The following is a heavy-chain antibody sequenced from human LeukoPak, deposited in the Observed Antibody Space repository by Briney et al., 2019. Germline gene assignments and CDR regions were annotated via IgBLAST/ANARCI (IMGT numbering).Heavy chain of an antibody. Sequence: SETLSLTCAVYGGSFSGYYWSWIRQPPGKGLEWIGEINHSGSTNYNPSLKSRVIISVDTSKNQFSLKLSSVTAADTAVYYCARSTMVRGMSSWGQGTLVTVSS. CDR1: GGSFSGYY. J-gene: IGHJ5*02. D-gene: IGHD3-10*01. CDR3: ARSTMVRGMSS. V-gene: IGHV4-34*01. CDR2: INHSGST.